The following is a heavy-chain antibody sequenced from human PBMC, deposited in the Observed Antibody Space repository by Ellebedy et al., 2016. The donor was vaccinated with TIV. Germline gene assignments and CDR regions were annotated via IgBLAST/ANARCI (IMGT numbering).Heavy chain of an antibody. CDR1: GFTFSSYA. CDR2: IVSNGDST. Sequence: PGGSLRLSCSASGFTFSSYAMHWVRQAPGKGLEYISAIVSNGDSTYYANSVKGRFIISRDNSKNTLYLQMSSLRGEDTAMYYCVRGAGWVTDYWGQGTLVTVSS. CDR3: VRGAGWVTDY. J-gene: IGHJ4*02. V-gene: IGHV3-64D*06. D-gene: IGHD4-23*01.